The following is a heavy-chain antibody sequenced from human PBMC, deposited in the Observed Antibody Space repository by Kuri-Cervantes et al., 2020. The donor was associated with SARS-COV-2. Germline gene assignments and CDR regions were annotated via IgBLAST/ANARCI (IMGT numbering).Heavy chain of an antibody. J-gene: IGHJ3*01. CDR2: ISSSGTTT. CDR1: GFTFSDHY. D-gene: IGHD3-3*01. V-gene: IGHV3-11*04. Sequence: GESLRLSCAASGFTFSDHYMHWIRQAPGKGLEWVSYISSSGTTTYYAGSVKGRFTISRDNAKKSLYVQMNSLRAVDTAVYYCARAGERYYDFWSGHLPNDAVDVWGRGTMVTVSS. CDR3: ARAGERYYDFWSGHLPNDAVDV.